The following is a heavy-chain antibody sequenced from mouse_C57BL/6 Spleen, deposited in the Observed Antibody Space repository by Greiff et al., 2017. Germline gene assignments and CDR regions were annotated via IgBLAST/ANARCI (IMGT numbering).Heavy chain of an antibody. CDR1: GYTFTSYT. Sequence: VQLQESGAELARPGASVKMSCKASGYTFTSYTMHWVKQRPGQGLEWIGYINPSSGYTKYNQKFKDKATLTADKSSSTAYMQLSSLTSEDSAVYYCARDGSGAMDYWGQGTSVTVSS. CDR3: ARDGSGAMDY. V-gene: IGHV1-4*01. CDR2: INPSSGYT. J-gene: IGHJ4*01. D-gene: IGHD1-1*01.